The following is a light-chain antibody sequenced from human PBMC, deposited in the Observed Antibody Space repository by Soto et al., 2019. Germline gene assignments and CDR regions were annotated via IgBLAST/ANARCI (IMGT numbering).Light chain of an antibody. J-gene: IGLJ1*01. Sequence: QSVLTQPPSASGSPGQSVTTSCTGTSSDVGGYNYVSWYQQHPGKVPKLMIYEVSKRPSGVPDRFSGSKSGNTASLTVSGLQAEDEADYYCSSYAGSNYVFGTGTKVTVL. CDR3: SSYAGSNYV. V-gene: IGLV2-8*01. CDR1: SSDVGGYNY. CDR2: EVS.